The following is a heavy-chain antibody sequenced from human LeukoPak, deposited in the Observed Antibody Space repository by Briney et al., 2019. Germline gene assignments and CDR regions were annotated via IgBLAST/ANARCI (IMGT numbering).Heavy chain of an antibody. CDR2: ISSSSSYI. V-gene: IGHV3-21*01. CDR3: ARTLTVVTPGYFDY. J-gene: IGHJ4*02. Sequence: NPGGSLRLSCAASGFTFSSYSMNWVRQAPGKGLEWVSSISSSSSYIYYADSVKGRFTISRDNAKNSLYLQMNSLRAEDTAVYYCARTLTVVTPGYFDYWGQGTLVTVSS. CDR1: GFTFSSYS. D-gene: IGHD4-23*01.